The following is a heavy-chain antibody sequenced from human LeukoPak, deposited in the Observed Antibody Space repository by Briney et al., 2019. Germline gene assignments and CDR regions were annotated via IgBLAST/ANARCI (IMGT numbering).Heavy chain of an antibody. V-gene: IGHV3-23*01. CDR1: GFTFSSYA. Sequence: GGSLRPSCAASGFTFSSYAMNWVRQAPGKGLECISAISDTGATTYDADSVKGRFTISRDNSRSTLYLQMNSLRAEDTALYYCAKDTSIGRYCTNGVCSPFDYWGQGTLVTVSS. CDR3: AKDTSIGRYCTNGVCSPFDY. D-gene: IGHD2-8*01. CDR2: ISDTGATT. J-gene: IGHJ4*02.